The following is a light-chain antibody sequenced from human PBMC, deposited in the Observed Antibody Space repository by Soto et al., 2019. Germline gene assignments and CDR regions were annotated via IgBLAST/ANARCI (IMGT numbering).Light chain of an antibody. CDR3: EGSYCAARS. CDR1: HSIDNY. J-gene: IGKJ4*01. V-gene: IGKV4-1*01. Sequence: DIPFTESRSSRAASVGDRVTITCRASHSIDNYLSWYQQKPGQPPKLLIYWASTRESGVPDRFGGSGSGTDSTLLISSLQAEAGAVYYCEGSYCAARSFGGGTKVDIK. CDR2: WAS.